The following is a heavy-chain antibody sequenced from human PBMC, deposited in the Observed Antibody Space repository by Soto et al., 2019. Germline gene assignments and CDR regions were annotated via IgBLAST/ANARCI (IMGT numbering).Heavy chain of an antibody. V-gene: IGHV1-18*01. J-gene: IGHJ6*03. Sequence: ASVKVSCKASGYTFTSYGISWVRQAPGQGLEWMGWISAYNGNTNYAQKLQGRVIMTTDTSTSTAYMELRSLRSDDTAVYYCARDAMTTGHMDVWGKGTTVTVSS. CDR1: GYTFTSYG. CDR2: ISAYNGNT. D-gene: IGHD2-2*01. CDR3: ARDAMTTGHMDV.